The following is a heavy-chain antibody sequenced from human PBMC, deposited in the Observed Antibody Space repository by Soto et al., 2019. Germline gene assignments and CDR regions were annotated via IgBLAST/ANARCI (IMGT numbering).Heavy chain of an antibody. CDR3: AIPCNPNIDPGRDFFDY. D-gene: IGHD1-26*01. J-gene: IGHJ4*02. CDR1: GGTFSTYT. Sequence: SVKVSCKASGGTFSTYTITWLRQAPGQGPELMGSIIPVLGIANYAQKFQGRITITTDKSTSTAYMELSSLRSEDTSLFFCAIPCNPNIDPGRDFFDYWGQGTLVTVSS. CDR2: IIPVLGIA. V-gene: IGHV1-69*02.